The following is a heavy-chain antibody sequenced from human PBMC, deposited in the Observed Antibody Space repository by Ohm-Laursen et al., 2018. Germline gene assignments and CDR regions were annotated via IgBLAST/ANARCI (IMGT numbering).Heavy chain of an antibody. CDR1: GCSISGYY. D-gene: IGHD2-21*02. CDR3: ARRDVTKAFNI. Sequence: TLSLTWTGSGCSISGYYWSWIRQTAGKRLEWIGRIHSSGNTNYNPSHHSRVTMSEDTSKNQFSLRLSSGTAAATAVYFCARRDVTKAFNIWGQGTLVTVSS. CDR2: IHSSGNT. V-gene: IGHV4-4*07. J-gene: IGHJ3*02.